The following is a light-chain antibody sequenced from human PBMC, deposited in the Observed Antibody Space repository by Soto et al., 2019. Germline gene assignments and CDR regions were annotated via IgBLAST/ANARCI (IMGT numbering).Light chain of an antibody. CDR1: QNISVY. V-gene: IGKV1-5*03. CDR3: QHYNNYPLT. J-gene: IGKJ4*01. Sequence: DIQMTQSPSTLSASVGDRVTITCRASQNISVYLAWYQQKPGKAPKFLIYLASSLGTGVPSRFSGSGSGTEFTRTINSLQPDDFATYYCQHYNNYPLTYGGGTRVESK. CDR2: LAS.